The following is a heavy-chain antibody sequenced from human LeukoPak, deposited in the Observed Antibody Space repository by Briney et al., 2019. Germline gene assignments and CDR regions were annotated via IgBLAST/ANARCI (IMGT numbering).Heavy chain of an antibody. D-gene: IGHD5-18*01. CDR3: ATSDYSYGPRDFDY. J-gene: IGHJ4*02. CDR2: ISAYNGNT. CDR1: GYTFTSYG. V-gene: IGHV1-18*01. Sequence: ASVKVSCKASGYTFTSYGISWVRQAPGQGLEWMGWISAYNGNTNYAQKLQGRVTMTADTSTSTAYMELRSLRSDDTAVYYCATSDYSYGPRDFDYWGQGTLVTVSS.